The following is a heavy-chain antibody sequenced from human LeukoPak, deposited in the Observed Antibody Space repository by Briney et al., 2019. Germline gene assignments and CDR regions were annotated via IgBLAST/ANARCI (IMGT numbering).Heavy chain of an antibody. CDR2: IYYSGST. CDR3: ARGYCSSTICRQYFQH. J-gene: IGHJ1*01. D-gene: IGHD2-2*01. V-gene: IGHV4-59*01. CDR1: GGSISSYY. Sequence: SETLSLTCTVSGGSISSYYWSWIRQPPGKGLEWIGYIYYSGSTNYNPSLKSRVTISVDTSKNQFSLKLSSVIAADTAVYYCARGYCSSTICRQYFQHWGQGTLVTVSS.